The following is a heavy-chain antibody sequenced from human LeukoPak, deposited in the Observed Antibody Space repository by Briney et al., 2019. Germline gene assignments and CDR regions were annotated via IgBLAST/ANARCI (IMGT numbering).Heavy chain of an antibody. V-gene: IGHV3-21*01. CDR2: ISSSSSYI. CDR1: GFTFGSYS. Sequence: GGSLRLSCAASGFTFGSYSMNWVRQAPGKGLEWVSSISSSSSYIYYADSVKGRFTISRDNAKNSLYLQMNSLRAEDTAVYYCASTVDDSSGYYYPQEDYWGQGTLVTVSS. D-gene: IGHD3-22*01. CDR3: ASTVDDSSGYYYPQEDY. J-gene: IGHJ4*02.